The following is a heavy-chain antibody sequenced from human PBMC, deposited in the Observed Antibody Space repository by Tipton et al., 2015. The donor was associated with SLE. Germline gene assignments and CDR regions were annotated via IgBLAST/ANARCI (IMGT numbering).Heavy chain of an antibody. V-gene: IGHV1-18*01. CDR2: ISTYNGDT. J-gene: IGHJ4*02. Sequence: QVQLVQSGSELKKPGATVKVSCKASGYTFTDFAISWVRQARGQGLEWMAWISTYNGDTTYAQKLQGRVTIITDTSTSTASMELRSLRSYDTAVYFCARGVYGGNSGYCYSRLRTLLTASS. CDR3: ARGVYGGNSGYCY. CDR1: GYTFTDFA. D-gene: IGHD4-23*01.